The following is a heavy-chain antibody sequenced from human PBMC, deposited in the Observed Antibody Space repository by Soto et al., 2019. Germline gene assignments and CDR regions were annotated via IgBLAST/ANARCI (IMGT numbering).Heavy chain of an antibody. V-gene: IGHV1-8*01. CDR2: MNPNSGNT. Sequence: ASVKVSCKTSGYTFTSYDINWVRQATGQGLEWMGWMNPNSGNTGYAQKFQGRVTMTRNTSISTAYMELSSLRSEDTAVYYCAREDRYCSGGSCYFWFAPWGQGTLVTVSS. CDR3: AREDRYCSGGSCYFWFAP. D-gene: IGHD2-15*01. CDR1: GYTFTSYD. J-gene: IGHJ5*02.